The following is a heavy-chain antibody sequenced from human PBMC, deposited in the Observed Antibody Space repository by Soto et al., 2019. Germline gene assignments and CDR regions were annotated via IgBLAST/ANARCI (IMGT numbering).Heavy chain of an antibody. CDR1: GFTFSSYE. CDR2: ISSSGSTI. J-gene: IGHJ4*02. CDR3: ARTIPHYDFWSGYYTGFRGYDY. D-gene: IGHD3-3*01. V-gene: IGHV3-48*03. Sequence: LRLSCAASGFTFSSYEMNWVRQAPGKGLEWVSYISSSGSTIYYADSVKGRFTISRDNAKNSLYLQMNSLRAEDTAVYYCARTIPHYDFWSGYYTGFRGYDYWGQGTLVTVSS.